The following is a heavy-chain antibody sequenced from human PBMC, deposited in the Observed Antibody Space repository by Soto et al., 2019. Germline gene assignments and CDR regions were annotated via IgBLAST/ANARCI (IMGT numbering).Heavy chain of an antibody. Sequence: SETLFLTCSVSDDSISRSNDYWGWIRQPPGKGLEWIGSIYYSGSTFYNPSLKRRVTISVDTSKNQFSLKVTPETAADTVVYYCARWNNGGNNNWFDPWGQGTLVTVSS. CDR1: DDSISRSNDY. CDR3: ARWNNGGNNNWFDP. D-gene: IGHD4-17*01. J-gene: IGHJ5*02. V-gene: IGHV4-39*01. CDR2: IYYSGST.